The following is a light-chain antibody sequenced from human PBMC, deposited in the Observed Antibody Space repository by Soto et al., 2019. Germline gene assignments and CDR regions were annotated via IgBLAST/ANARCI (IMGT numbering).Light chain of an antibody. CDR3: QQYNSYSWT. CDR2: DAS. Sequence: GDRVVITCRASQSITTWLAWYQQKPAKAPKLLIYDASSLESGVPSRFSGSGSGTEFTLTISGLLPEDFATYHCQQYNSYSWTFGQGTQVDIK. J-gene: IGKJ1*01. V-gene: IGKV1-5*01. CDR1: QSITTW.